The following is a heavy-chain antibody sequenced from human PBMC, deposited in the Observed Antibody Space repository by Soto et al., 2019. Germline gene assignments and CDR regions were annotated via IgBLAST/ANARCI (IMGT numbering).Heavy chain of an antibody. V-gene: IGHV3-11*01. Sequence: GGSLRLSCAASGFTFSDYYMSWIRQAPGKGLEWASYISSSGSTIYYADSVKGRFTISRDNAKNSLYLQMNSLRAEDTAVYYCARDRSSSWTGYYYYGMDVWGQGTTVTVSS. D-gene: IGHD6-13*01. J-gene: IGHJ6*02. CDR1: GFTFSDYY. CDR2: ISSSGSTI. CDR3: ARDRSSSWTGYYYYGMDV.